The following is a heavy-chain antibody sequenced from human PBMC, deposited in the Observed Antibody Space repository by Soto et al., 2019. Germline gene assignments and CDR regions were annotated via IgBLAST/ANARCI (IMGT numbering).Heavy chain of an antibody. J-gene: IGHJ6*02. Sequence: SVKVSFKASGYTFTDYYRHWVRQAPGQGREWMGWINPNSGGTNYAQKFQGWVTMTRDTSISTAYMELSRLRSDDTAVYYCARDLLSPGGYYYGMDVWGQGTTVTVSS. V-gene: IGHV1-2*04. CDR2: INPNSGGT. CDR1: GYTFTDYY. CDR3: ARDLLSPGGYYYGMDV. D-gene: IGHD2-8*02.